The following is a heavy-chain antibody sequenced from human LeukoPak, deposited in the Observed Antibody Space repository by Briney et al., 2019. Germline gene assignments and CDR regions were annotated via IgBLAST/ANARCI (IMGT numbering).Heavy chain of an antibody. CDR2: INPNSGGT. CDR3: ARGSRIGGRNYDSSGYYY. Sequence: GASVTVSCKASGYTFTGYYMHWVRQAPGQGLEWMGRINPNSGGTNYAQKFQGRVTMTRDTSISTAYMELSRLRSDDTAVYYCARGSRIGGRNYDSSGYYYWGQGTLVTVSS. V-gene: IGHV1-2*06. J-gene: IGHJ4*02. D-gene: IGHD3-22*01. CDR1: GYTFTGYY.